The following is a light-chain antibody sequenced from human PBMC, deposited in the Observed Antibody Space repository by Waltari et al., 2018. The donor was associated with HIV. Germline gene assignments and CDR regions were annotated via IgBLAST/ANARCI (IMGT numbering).Light chain of an antibody. CDR1: SSNIGSHN. V-gene: IGLV1-47*01. CDR3: VSWDASLRGVV. CDR2: WNT. J-gene: IGLJ2*01. Sequence: QSVLTQPPSASGTPGPGVTISCSGRSSNIGSHNVYWYQPLQGTAPKLLSFWNTQRPSGVPDRFSGSKSGTSASLAISGLRSEDEADYYCVSWDASLRGVVCGGGTRLTVL.